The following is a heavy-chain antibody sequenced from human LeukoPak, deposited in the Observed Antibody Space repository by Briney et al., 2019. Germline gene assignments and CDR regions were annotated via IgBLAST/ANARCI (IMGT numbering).Heavy chain of an antibody. CDR1: GYTFTGYY. CDR3: AGCPSAHFGDSAGWFDP. CDR2: INPNSGGT. Sequence: ASVKVSCKASGYTFTGYYMHWVRQAPGQGLEWMGWINPNSGGTNYAQKFQGRVTMTRDTSISTAYMELSRLRSDDTAVYYCAGCPSAHFGDSAGWFDPWGQGTLVTVSS. J-gene: IGHJ5*02. V-gene: IGHV1-2*02. D-gene: IGHD4-17*01.